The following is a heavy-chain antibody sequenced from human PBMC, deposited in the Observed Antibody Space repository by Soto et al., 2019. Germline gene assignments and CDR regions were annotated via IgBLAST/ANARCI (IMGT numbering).Heavy chain of an antibody. J-gene: IGHJ3*01. CDR3: ARVRLDYSDAFDV. D-gene: IGHD2-21*01. CDR1: GESISNPHYH. V-gene: IGHV4-30-4*08. CDR2: IYYTGST. Sequence: SETLSLTCTVSGESISNPHYHWSWSRQTPGKGLEWIGYIYYTGSTFYSSSLESRVSISVDKSKSQFSLSLASVTAADTAVYYCARVRLDYSDAFDVWGQGTLVTVSS.